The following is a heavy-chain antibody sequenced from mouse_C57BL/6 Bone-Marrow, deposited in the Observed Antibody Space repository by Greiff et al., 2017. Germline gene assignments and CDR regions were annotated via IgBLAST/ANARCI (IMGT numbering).Heavy chain of an antibody. CDR2: ISYSGST. Sequence: EVQLQESGPGMVKPSQSLSLTCTVTGYSITSGYDWHWIRHFPGNKLEWMGYISYSGSTNYNPSLKSRISITHDTSKNHFFLKLNSVTTEDTATYYCARGLTGGDWYFDVWGTGTTVTVAS. J-gene: IGHJ1*03. D-gene: IGHD4-1*01. V-gene: IGHV3-1*01. CDR1: GYSITSGYD. CDR3: ARGLTGGDWYFDV.